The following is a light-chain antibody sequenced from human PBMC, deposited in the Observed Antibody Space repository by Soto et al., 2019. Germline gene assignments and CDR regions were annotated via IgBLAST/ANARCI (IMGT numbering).Light chain of an antibody. Sequence: IQLTQSPSSLSAAVGDRVTITCRASQGISSYLAWYQQNPGKAPRLLIYAASTLQSGVPSRFSGSGSGTDFTLTISSLQPEDFATYYCQQYNNWPLTFGGGTKVDIK. J-gene: IGKJ4*01. V-gene: IGKV1-9*01. CDR1: QGISSY. CDR3: QQYNNWPLT. CDR2: AAS.